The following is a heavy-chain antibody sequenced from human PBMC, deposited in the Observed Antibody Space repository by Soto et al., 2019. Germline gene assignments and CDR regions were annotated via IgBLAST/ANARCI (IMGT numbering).Heavy chain of an antibody. D-gene: IGHD7-27*01. Sequence: QLQLQESGPGLVKPSETLSLTCTVSGGSISSSSYYWGWIRQPPGKGLEWIGSIYYSGRTYYNPSLKSRVTISVDTSKNQFSLKLSSVTAADTAVYYCARWLGTGDDAFDIWGQGTMVTVSS. V-gene: IGHV4-39*01. CDR2: IYYSGRT. J-gene: IGHJ3*02. CDR1: GGSISSSSYY. CDR3: ARWLGTGDDAFDI.